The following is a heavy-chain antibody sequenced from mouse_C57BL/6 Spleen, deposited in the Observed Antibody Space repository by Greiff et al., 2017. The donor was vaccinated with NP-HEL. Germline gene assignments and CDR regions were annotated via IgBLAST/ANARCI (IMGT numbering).Heavy chain of an antibody. D-gene: IGHD2-4*01. J-gene: IGHJ4*01. V-gene: IGHV1-76*01. CDR2: IYPGSGNT. CDR1: GYTFTDYY. Sequence: QVQLQQSGAELVRPGASVKLSCKASGYTFTDYYINWVKQRPGQGLEWIARIYPGSGNTYYNEKFKGKATLTAEKSSSTAYMQLSSLTSEDSAVYFCARHMITTGAMDYWGQGTSVTVSS. CDR3: ARHMITTGAMDY.